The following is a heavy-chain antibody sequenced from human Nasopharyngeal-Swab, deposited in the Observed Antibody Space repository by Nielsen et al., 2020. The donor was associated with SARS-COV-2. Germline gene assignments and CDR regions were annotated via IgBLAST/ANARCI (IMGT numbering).Heavy chain of an antibody. J-gene: IGHJ6*02. Sequence: WVRQAPGQGLEWMGWISAYNGNTNYAQKLQGRVTMTTDPSTSTAYMELRSLRSDDTAVYYCARDEPEWFQYGMDVWGQGTTVTVSS. CDR3: ARDEPEWFQYGMDV. CDR2: ISAYNGNT. V-gene: IGHV1-18*01. D-gene: IGHD3-3*01.